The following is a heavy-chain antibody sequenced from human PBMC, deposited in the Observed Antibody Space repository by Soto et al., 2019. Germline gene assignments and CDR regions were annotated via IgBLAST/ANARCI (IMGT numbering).Heavy chain of an antibody. CDR3: ARSAYGSGSYYAFDI. CDR1: GFTVSSYA. J-gene: IGHJ3*02. V-gene: IGHV3-30-3*01. Sequence: QVQLVESGGGVVQPGRSLRLSCAASGFTVSSYAMHWVRQAPGKGLEWVAVISYDGSNKYYADSVKGRFTISRDNSKNTLYLQMNSLRAEDTAVYYCARSAYGSGSYYAFDIWGQGTMVTVSS. D-gene: IGHD3-10*01. CDR2: ISYDGSNK.